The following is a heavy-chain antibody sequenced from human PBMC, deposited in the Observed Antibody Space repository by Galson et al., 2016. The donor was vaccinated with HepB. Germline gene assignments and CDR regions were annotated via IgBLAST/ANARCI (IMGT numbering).Heavy chain of an antibody. CDR2: IEIDSNGYTT. CDR3: TRDACYRNWFDS. V-gene: IGHV3-73*01. CDR1: GVSFRDCA. J-gene: IGHJ5*01. D-gene: IGHD5-18*01. Sequence: SLRLSCAASGVSFRDCAIHWVRQASGKGLEWVGLIEIDSNGYTTAYGTAGRGSFINSSDESQNTAYRQMNNMKTEDTDVYCCTRDACYRNWFDSWGQGTLVTVSS.